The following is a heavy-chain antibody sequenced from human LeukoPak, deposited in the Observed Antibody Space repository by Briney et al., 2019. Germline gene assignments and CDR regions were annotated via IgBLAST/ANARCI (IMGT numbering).Heavy chain of an antibody. CDR1: GFTFSGYA. CDR2: ISGSGGST. CDR3: AKDRSGSYYVYDH. Sequence: GGSLRLPCAASGFTFSGYATSWVRQAPGKGLEWVSAISGSGGSTHYADSVKGRFTISRDISKNTLYLQMNSLRAEDTAIYYCAKDRSGSYYVYDHWGQGTLVTVSS. D-gene: IGHD1-26*01. J-gene: IGHJ4*02. V-gene: IGHV3-23*01.